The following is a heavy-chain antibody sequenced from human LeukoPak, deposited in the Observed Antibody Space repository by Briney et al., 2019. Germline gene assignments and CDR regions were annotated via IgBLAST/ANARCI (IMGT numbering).Heavy chain of an antibody. Sequence: GASVKVSCKAFGYIFTTYYVHWVRQAPGQGLEWMGKINPSGGSTSYAQQFQVRVTMTRDTSTRTVYMELSSLRSEDTAVYYCARALSDSSGYPWGQGTLVTVSS. CDR1: GYIFTTYY. J-gene: IGHJ5*02. CDR3: ARALSDSSGYP. D-gene: IGHD6-25*01. V-gene: IGHV1-46*01. CDR2: INPSGGST.